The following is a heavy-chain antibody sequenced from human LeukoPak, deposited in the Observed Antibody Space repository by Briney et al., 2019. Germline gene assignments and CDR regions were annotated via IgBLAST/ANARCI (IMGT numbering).Heavy chain of an antibody. CDR3: ARGGYYDILTGYYHYFDY. J-gene: IGHJ4*02. V-gene: IGHV1-8*01. Sequence: ASVKVSCKASGYTFTSYDLYWVRQATGQGLEWMGWINPNSGNTGYAQKFQGRVTMTRNTSITAAYMELSSLRSEDTAVYYCARGGYYDILTGYYHYFDYWGQGTLVTVSS. D-gene: IGHD3-9*01. CDR1: GYTFTSYD. CDR2: INPNSGNT.